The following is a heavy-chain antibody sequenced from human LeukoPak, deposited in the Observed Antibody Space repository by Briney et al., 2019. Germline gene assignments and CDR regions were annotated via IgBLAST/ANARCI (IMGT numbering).Heavy chain of an antibody. CDR3: ARGSEGYCSGGGCYYGMDV. V-gene: IGHV3-21*01. CDR1: AFTFSSNT. J-gene: IGHJ6*01. Sequence: GGYLTLSCAAYAFTFSSNTMSWVRQAPGKGRKWFSYISSSSSNIYYADSVKGPITIYTDNGENSMYLQMHSLGAEDTAVYYCARGSEGYCSGGGCYYGMDVWGQGTTVTVSS. CDR2: ISSSSSNI. D-gene: IGHD2-15*01.